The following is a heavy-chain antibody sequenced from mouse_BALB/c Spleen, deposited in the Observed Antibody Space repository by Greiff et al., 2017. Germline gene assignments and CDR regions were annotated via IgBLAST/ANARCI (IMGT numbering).Heavy chain of an antibody. D-gene: IGHD2-1*01. V-gene: IGHV1-80*01. J-gene: IGHJ3*01. Sequence: QVQLQQSGAELVRPGSSVKISCKASGYAFSSYWMNWVKQRPGQGLEWIGQIYPGDGDTNYNGKFKGKATLTADKSSSTAYMQLSSLTSEDSAVYFCARGDYGNPLFAYWGQGTLVTVSA. CDR1: GYAFSSYW. CDR3: ARGDYGNPLFAY. CDR2: IYPGDGDT.